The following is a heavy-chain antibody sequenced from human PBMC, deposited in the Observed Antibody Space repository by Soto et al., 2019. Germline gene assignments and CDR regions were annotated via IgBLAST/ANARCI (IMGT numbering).Heavy chain of an antibody. J-gene: IGHJ4*02. CDR2: ISYDGSNK. CDR1: GFTFSSYG. Sequence: LRLSCAASGFTFSSYGMHWVRQAPVKGLEWVAVISYDGSNKYYADSVKGRFTISRDNSKNTLYLQMNSRRAEDTAVYYCAKDRKDIVVVVAAHGRTADYWGQGTLVTVS. V-gene: IGHV3-30*18. D-gene: IGHD2-15*01. CDR3: AKDRKDIVVVVAAHGRTADY.